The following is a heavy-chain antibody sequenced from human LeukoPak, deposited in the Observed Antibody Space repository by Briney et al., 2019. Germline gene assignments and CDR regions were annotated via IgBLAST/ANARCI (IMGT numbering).Heavy chain of an antibody. V-gene: IGHV3-11*04. CDR2: ISSSGSTI. CDR1: GFTFSDYY. D-gene: IGHD4-23*01. J-gene: IGHJ6*03. Sequence: GGSLRLSCAASGFTFSDYYMSWIRQAPGKGLEWVSYISSSGSTIYYADSVKGRFTISRDNAKNSLYLQMNSLRAEDTAVYYCARVHMKVATYVDVWGKGATVTVSS. CDR3: ARVHMKVATYVDV.